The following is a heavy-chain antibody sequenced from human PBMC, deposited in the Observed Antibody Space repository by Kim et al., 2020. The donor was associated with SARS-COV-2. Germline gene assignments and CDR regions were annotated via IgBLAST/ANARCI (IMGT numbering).Heavy chain of an antibody. V-gene: IGHV3-7*04. Sequence: GRFTISRDNAKNSLYLQMNSLRAEDTAVYYCARAKEYYYYDSSGYSDFDYWGQGTLVTVSS. J-gene: IGHJ4*02. CDR3: ARAKEYYYYDSSGYSDFDY. D-gene: IGHD3-22*01.